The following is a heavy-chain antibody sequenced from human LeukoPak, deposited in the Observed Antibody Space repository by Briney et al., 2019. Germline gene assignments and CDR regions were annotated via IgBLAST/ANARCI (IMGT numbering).Heavy chain of an antibody. D-gene: IGHD4-17*01. CDR3: AKDVYGDYGGLDY. CDR2: IRGSDGST. J-gene: IGHJ4*02. Sequence: PGGSLRLSCAASGLPFSTYAMSWVRQAPGKGLEWVSSIRGSDGSTYYADSVKGRFAISRDNSKNTLYLQMNSLGAEDTAVYYCAKDVYGDYGGLDYWGQGTLVTVSS. V-gene: IGHV3-23*01. CDR1: GLPFSTYA.